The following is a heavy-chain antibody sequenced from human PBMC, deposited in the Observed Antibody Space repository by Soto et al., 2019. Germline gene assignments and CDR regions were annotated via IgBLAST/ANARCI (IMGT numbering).Heavy chain of an antibody. V-gene: IGHV5-51*01. CDR2: IYPGDSDT. Sequence: PGESLKISCKGSGYSFTSYWIGWVRQMPGKGLEWMGIIYPGDSDTRYSPSFQGQVTISADKSISTAYLQWSSLKASDTAMYYCARQYSDYVPNNWFDPWGQGTLVTVSS. D-gene: IGHD4-17*01. CDR3: ARQYSDYVPNNWFDP. J-gene: IGHJ5*02. CDR1: GYSFTSYW.